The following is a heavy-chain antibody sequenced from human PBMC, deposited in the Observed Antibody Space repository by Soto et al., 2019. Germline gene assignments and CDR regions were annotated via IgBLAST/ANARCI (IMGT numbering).Heavy chain of an antibody. J-gene: IGHJ6*02. Sequence: GGSLRLSCAASGFTFSSYAMHWVRQAPGKGLEWVAVISYDGSNKYYADSVKGRFTISRDNSKNTLYLQMNSLRAEDTAVYYCARDSGASGGSYYYGMDVWGQGTTVTVS. CDR2: ISYDGSNK. CDR1: GFTFSSYA. D-gene: IGHD2-15*01. V-gene: IGHV3-30-3*01. CDR3: ARDSGASGGSYYYGMDV.